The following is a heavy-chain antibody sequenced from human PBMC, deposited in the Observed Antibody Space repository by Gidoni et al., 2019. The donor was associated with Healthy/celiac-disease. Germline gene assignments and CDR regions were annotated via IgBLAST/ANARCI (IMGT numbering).Heavy chain of an antibody. CDR3: ARKGGIRIAPYYYYGMDV. CDR1: GLTLSSYS. V-gene: IGHV3-48*01. CDR2: ISSSSSTI. Sequence: EVQLVESAGGLVQPGASSRLFCAASGLTLSSYSMNWVRTAPGKGLEWVSYISSSSSTIYYSDSVKGRFTISRDNAKNSLYLQMNGLRAEDTAVYYCARKGGIRIAPYYYYGMDVWGQGTTVTVSS. J-gene: IGHJ6*02. D-gene: IGHD6-13*01.